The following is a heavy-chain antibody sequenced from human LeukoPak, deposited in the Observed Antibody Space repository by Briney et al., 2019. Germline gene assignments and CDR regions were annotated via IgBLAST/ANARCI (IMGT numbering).Heavy chain of an antibody. Sequence: PGGSLRLSCAASGFTFSSDALSSVRPAPGKGLGWVSGIRASVSDTWYADSVKGRFTISRDNSKNTLYLQMNSLRAEDTAVYYCAAQAPYYYDSSGLLGYFQHWGQGTLVTVSS. CDR3: AAQAPYYYDSSGLLGYFQH. CDR1: GFTFSSDA. D-gene: IGHD3-22*01. CDR2: IRASVSDT. V-gene: IGHV3-23*01. J-gene: IGHJ1*01.